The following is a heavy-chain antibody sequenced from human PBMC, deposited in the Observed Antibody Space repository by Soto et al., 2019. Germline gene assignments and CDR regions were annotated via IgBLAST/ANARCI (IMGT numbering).Heavy chain of an antibody. J-gene: IGHJ6*02. CDR1: GFDASVNF. Sequence: EVQLVESGGTLVQPGGSLKLSCAASGFDASVNFMTWVRQAPGKGLEWVTAINNAGTTFYADSVKGRFSISRDDSKNTLYLQMNTLRVEDTAMYYSVRENYYSGMDVWGQGTAVTVSS. V-gene: IGHV3-66*01. CDR3: VRENYYSGMDV. CDR2: INNAGTT.